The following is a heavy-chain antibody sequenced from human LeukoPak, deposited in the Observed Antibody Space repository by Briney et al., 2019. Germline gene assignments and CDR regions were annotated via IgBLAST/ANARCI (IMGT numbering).Heavy chain of an antibody. J-gene: IGHJ3*01. CDR1: GFTFSSYG. CDR2: ISYDGSNK. V-gene: IGHV3-30*03. CDR3: AREGFF. Sequence: GGSLRLSCVTSGFTFSSYGMNWVRQAPGKGLEWVAVISYDGSNKYYADSVKGRFTISRDNSKNTLYLQMNSLRAEDTAVYYCAREGFFWGQGTMVTVSS.